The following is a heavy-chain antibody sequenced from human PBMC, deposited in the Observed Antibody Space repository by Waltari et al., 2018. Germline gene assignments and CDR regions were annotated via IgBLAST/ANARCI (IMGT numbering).Heavy chain of an antibody. CDR2: IWFNANEP. CDR1: GFSLNDYG. Sequence: QVQMVESGGGVVQPGRSLRLSCEVSGFSLNDYGIPWVRQAPGKGLDCLAVIWFNANEPDYADSVKGRFTVSKDESKNTVYLQIESLRGDDTAIYHCARDPGKGKQYFMDVWGKGTWVTVSS. V-gene: IGHV3-33*01. CDR3: ARDPGKGKQYFMDV. J-gene: IGHJ6*03.